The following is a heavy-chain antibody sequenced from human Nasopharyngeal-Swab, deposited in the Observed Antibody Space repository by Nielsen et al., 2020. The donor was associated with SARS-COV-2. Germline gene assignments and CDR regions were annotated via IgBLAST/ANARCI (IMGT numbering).Heavy chain of an antibody. V-gene: IGHV1-69*04. J-gene: IGHJ4*02. D-gene: IGHD2/OR15-2a*01. CDR1: GDTFRSFG. Sequence: SVKVSCKASGDTFRSFGISWVRQAPGQGLEWTGRIIPILGMSTYAQKFEGRVTFTADKSTSTAYLELSSLRREDTAIYYCARRGTETTSFDYWGQGTLVTVPS. CDR2: IIPILGMS. CDR3: ARRGTETTSFDY.